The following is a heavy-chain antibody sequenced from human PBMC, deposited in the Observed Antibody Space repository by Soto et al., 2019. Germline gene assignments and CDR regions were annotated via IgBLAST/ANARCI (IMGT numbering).Heavy chain of an antibody. J-gene: IGHJ4*02. CDR1: GFTFSNYA. V-gene: IGHV3-23*01. CDR3: AKDPVIGYGDYVDY. Sequence: EVQLLESGGGLVQPGGSLRLSCAASGFTFSNYAMSWVRQAPGKGLEWVSAISGSDGSTYYADSVKGRFTMSRDNSKNTLYLQMNSLRADDTAVYYCAKDPVIGYGDYVDYWGQGTLVTVSP. D-gene: IGHD4-17*01. CDR2: ISGSDGST.